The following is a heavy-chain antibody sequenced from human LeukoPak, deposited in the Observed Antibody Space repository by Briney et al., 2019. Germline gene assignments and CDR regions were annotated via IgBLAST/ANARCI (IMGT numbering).Heavy chain of an antibody. CDR2: IYGSGVSI. Sequence: GGSLRLSCVASGFTFKNHVMNWVRQAPGKGLEWLATIYGSGVSISYADSVKGRFTISRDNSNNTLYLQMNSLRAEDTAMYYCAKDLGWELPAEAYWGQGILVTVSS. J-gene: IGHJ4*02. CDR1: GFTFKNHV. V-gene: IGHV3-23*01. D-gene: IGHD1-26*01. CDR3: AKDLGWELPAEAY.